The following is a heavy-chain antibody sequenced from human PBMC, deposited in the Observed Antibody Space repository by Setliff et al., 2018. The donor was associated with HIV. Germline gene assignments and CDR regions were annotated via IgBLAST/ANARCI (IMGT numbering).Heavy chain of an antibody. V-gene: IGHV1-2*02. J-gene: IGHJ3*02. CDR3: TRATRYCGGDCSSGGAYDI. CDR2: ISVDSGGT. Sequence: ASVKVSCKASGFTFNKFHIQWVRQAPGQGLEWMGWISVDSGGTNYVQKFQGRVTMTWDTSISTAYMDLSSLTSDDTAIYYCTRATRYCGGDCSSGGAYDIWGQGTVVTVSS. D-gene: IGHD2-21*02. CDR1: GFTFNKFH.